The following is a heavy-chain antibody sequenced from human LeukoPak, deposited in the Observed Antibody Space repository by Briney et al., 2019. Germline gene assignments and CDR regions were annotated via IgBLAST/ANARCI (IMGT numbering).Heavy chain of an antibody. J-gene: IGHJ5*02. V-gene: IGHV4-61*02. CDR1: GGSISSGSHY. Sequence: SETLSLTCTVSGGSISSGSHYWSWIRQPAGKGLEWIGRIYTSGSTNYNPSLKSRVTISVDTSKNQFSLKLSSVTAADTAVYYCARGEVVIAIGYNWFDPWGQGTLVTVSS. CDR2: IYTSGST. CDR3: ARGEVVIAIGYNWFDP. D-gene: IGHD2-21*01.